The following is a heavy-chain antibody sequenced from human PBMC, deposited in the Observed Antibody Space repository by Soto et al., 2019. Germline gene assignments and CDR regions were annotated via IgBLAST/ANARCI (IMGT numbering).Heavy chain of an antibody. J-gene: IGHJ6*02. D-gene: IGHD6-25*01. Sequence: GGSLRLSCAASGFTFSSYAMSWIRQAPGKGLEWVSYISSSSSYTNYADSVKGRFTISRDNAKNSLYLQMNSLRAEDTAVYYCARYLLRSGRPGYCMYVWRQGPTVTV. CDR2: ISSSSSYT. CDR1: GFTFSSYA. CDR3: ARYLLRSGRPGYCMYV. V-gene: IGHV3-11*06.